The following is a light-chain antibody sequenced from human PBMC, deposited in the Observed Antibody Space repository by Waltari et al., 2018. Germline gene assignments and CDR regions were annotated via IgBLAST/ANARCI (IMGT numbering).Light chain of an antibody. CDR1: QSISSW. Sequence: DIQMTQSPSTLSASVGDRVTITCRASQSISSWLAWYQQKPGKAPKLLIYKASSLESGVPARFSGSGSGTEFTLTISSLQPDDFATYYCQQYNSYLLTFGGGTKVEIK. CDR3: QQYNSYLLT. V-gene: IGKV1-5*03. CDR2: KAS. J-gene: IGKJ4*01.